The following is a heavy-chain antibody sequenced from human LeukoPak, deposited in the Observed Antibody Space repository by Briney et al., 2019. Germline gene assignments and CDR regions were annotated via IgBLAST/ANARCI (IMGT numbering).Heavy chain of an antibody. CDR2: IKQDGSEK. J-gene: IGHJ4*02. CDR3: ARVLDFWSGSADY. D-gene: IGHD3-3*01. V-gene: IGHV3-7*01. CDR1: GFTFSSCW. Sequence: PGGSLRLSCAASGFTFSSCWMSWVRQAPGKGLEWVANIKQDGSEKYYVDSVKGRFTISRDNAKNSLYLQMNSLRAEDTAVYYCARVLDFWSGSADYWGQGTLVTVSS.